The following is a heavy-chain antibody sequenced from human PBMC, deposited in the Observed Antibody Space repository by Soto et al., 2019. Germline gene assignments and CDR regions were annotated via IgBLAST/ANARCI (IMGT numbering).Heavy chain of an antibody. CDR3: AKDGGYSGYDEFDY. Sequence: GGSLRLSCAAPGLTFNSYAMSWVRQAPGKGLEWVSTISGRGDRTYLADSVKGRFTVSRDNSRNTLYLQMNSLRAEDTALYYCAKDGGYSGYDEFDYWGQGTLVTVSS. J-gene: IGHJ4*02. CDR1: GLTFNSYA. V-gene: IGHV3-23*01. D-gene: IGHD5-12*01. CDR2: ISGRGDRT.